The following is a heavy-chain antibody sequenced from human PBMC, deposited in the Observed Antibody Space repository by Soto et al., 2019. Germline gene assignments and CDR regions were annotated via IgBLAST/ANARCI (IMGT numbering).Heavy chain of an antibody. J-gene: IGHJ4*02. D-gene: IGHD2-2*01. CDR2: ISAYNGNT. CDR1: GYTFTSYG. Sequence: ASVKVSCKASGYTFTSYGISWVRQAPGQGLKWMGWISAYNGNTDYAQKFQGRVTMTMDTSTTTAYMELTSLRSEDTAVYFCARFVGTRGFDFWGQGTLVTVSS. V-gene: IGHV1-18*01. CDR3: ARFVGTRGFDF.